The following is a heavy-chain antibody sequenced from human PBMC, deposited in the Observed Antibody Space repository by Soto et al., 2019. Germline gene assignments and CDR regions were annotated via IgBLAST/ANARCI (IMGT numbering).Heavy chain of an antibody. D-gene: IGHD2-15*01. Sequence: PGGSLRLSCAPSGFTFSSDWMSWVRQAPGKGLEWGANIKQDGREKYYVDSVKGRFTISRDNAKNSLYLQMNSLRAEDTAVYYCARVTYPYCSGGSCYPESYWGQGT. J-gene: IGHJ4*02. CDR1: GFTFSSDW. CDR3: ARVTYPYCSGGSCYPESY. CDR2: IKQDGREK. V-gene: IGHV3-7*01.